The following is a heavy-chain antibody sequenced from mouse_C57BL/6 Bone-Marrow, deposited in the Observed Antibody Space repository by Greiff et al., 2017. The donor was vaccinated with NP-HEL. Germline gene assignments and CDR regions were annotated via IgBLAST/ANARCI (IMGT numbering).Heavy chain of an antibody. CDR3: RFDGSSHYYAMDY. D-gene: IGHD1-1*01. CDR2: IYPSDSET. V-gene: IGHV1-61*01. Sequence: QVQLKQPGAELVRPGSSVKLSCKASGYTFTSYWMDWVKQRPGQGLEWIGNIYPSDSETHYNQKFKDKATLTVDKSSSTAYMQLSSLTSEDSAVYYCRFDGSSHYYAMDYWGQGTSVTVSS. CDR1: GYTFTSYW. J-gene: IGHJ4*01.